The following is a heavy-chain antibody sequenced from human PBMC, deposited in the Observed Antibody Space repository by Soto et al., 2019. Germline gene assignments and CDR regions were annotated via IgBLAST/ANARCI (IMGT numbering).Heavy chain of an antibody. Sequence: QVQLVQSGVEVKKPGASVKVSCKASGYTFISHGISWVRQAPGQGLEWMGWISGKNGNTNYAQQLQGRVTLTTDTSTSPAYMELRSLRFDETAVYYCARVSSSIVVVPDYGMDVWGKGTTVTVSS. D-gene: IGHD2-15*01. CDR3: ARVSSSIVVVPDYGMDV. CDR2: ISGKNGNT. J-gene: IGHJ6*04. V-gene: IGHV1-18*04. CDR1: GYTFISHG.